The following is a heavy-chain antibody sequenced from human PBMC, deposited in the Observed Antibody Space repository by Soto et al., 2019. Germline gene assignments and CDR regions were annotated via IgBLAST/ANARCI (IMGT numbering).Heavy chain of an antibody. CDR2: ICYDGNDK. J-gene: IGHJ4*02. D-gene: IGHD4-17*01. CDR1: GFTFSGFG. V-gene: IGHV3-33*01. Sequence: QVQLVESGGGVVQPGGSLRLSCAASGFTFSGFGMHWVRQAPGKGLEWVAVICYDGNDKYYADSVKGRFSVSRDNSKNTLYLQRNSLRAEDTAVYYCARGRGGDYGGNSGYFAYWGQGTLVTVSS. CDR3: ARGRGGDYGGNSGYFAY.